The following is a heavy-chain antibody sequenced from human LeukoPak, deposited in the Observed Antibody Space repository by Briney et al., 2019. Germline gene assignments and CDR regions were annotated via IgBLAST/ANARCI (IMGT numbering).Heavy chain of an antibody. Sequence: GGSLRLSCAASGFTFSSYAMSWIRQALGKGLERVSHISGSGDTTYYADSVKGRFTISRDNSKNTLCLQMNSLRAEDTAVYYCAKQLGYCSDGSCYFPYWGQGTLVTVSS. D-gene: IGHD2-15*01. CDR1: GFTFSSYA. J-gene: IGHJ4*02. CDR3: AKQLGYCSDGSCYFPY. V-gene: IGHV3-23*01. CDR2: ISGSGDTT.